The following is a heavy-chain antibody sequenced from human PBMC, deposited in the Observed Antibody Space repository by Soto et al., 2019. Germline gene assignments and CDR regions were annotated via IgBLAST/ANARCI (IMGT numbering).Heavy chain of an antibody. V-gene: IGHV3-23*01. D-gene: IGHD4-17*01. CDR2: ISGSDGST. Sequence: GGSLRLSCAASGFTFSNYAMNWVRQAPGKGLEWVSGISGSDGSTYYADSVKGRFTISRENSKNTLFLQMNSLRVEDTAVYYCAKKATWTTIYYFDYWGQGALVTVSS. J-gene: IGHJ4*02. CDR3: AKKATWTTIYYFDY. CDR1: GFTFSNYA.